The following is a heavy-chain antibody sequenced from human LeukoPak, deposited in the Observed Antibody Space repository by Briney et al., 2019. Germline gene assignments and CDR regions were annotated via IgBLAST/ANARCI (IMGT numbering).Heavy chain of an antibody. D-gene: IGHD2-2*01. Sequence: ASVKVSCKASGYTFTSYDINWVRQATGQGLEWMGWMNPNSGNTGYAQKLQGRVTMTRNTSISTAYMELSSLRSEDTAVYYCARAYCSSTSCYFWIYYYYGMDVWGQGTTVTVSS. CDR1: GYTFTSYD. V-gene: IGHV1-8*01. J-gene: IGHJ6*02. CDR2: MNPNSGNT. CDR3: ARAYCSSTSCYFWIYYYYGMDV.